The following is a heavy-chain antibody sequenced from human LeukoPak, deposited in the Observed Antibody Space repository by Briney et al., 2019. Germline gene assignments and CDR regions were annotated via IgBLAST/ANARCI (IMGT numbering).Heavy chain of an antibody. D-gene: IGHD3-22*01. CDR3: AKGNYYDSSGHIDY. J-gene: IGHJ4*02. Sequence: GGSLRLSCAASGFNFNNYAMHWVRQAPGKGLEWVAVIWYGGSNKYYADSVKGRFTISRDNSKNTLYLQMNSLRAEDTAVYYCAKGNYYDSSGHIDYWGQGTLVTVSS. V-gene: IGHV3-30*02. CDR1: GFNFNNYA. CDR2: IWYGGSNK.